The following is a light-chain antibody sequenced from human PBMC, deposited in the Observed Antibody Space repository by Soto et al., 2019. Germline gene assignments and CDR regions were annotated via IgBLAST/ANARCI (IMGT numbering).Light chain of an antibody. Sequence: QSVLTQPASVSGSPGQSITISCTGSSSDVGAYNYVSWFQQHPGKAPKLMIYEVSNRPSGVSNRFSGSKSGNTASLTISGLQAEDEADYYCSSYTSSTTYTYVFXTGTKVTVL. CDR1: SSDVGAYNY. V-gene: IGLV2-14*01. CDR3: SSYTSSTTYTYV. J-gene: IGLJ1*01. CDR2: EVS.